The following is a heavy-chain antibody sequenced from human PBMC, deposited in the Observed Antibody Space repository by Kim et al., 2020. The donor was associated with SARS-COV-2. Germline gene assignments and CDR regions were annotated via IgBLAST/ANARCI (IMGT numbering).Heavy chain of an antibody. Sequence: DYDGSVKIRITINADTSKNQFSLQLNSVSPADTAVYYCARDTPGQKAYDIWGQGTMVTVSS. V-gene: IGHV6-1*01. J-gene: IGHJ3*02. CDR3: ARDTPGQKAYDI.